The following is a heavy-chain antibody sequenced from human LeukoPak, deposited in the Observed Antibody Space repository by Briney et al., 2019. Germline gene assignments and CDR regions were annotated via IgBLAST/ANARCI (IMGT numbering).Heavy chain of an antibody. J-gene: IGHJ5*02. Sequence: PGGSLRLSCAASGFTFSSYGMHWVRQAPGKGLEWVAFIRYDGSNKYYADSVKGRFTISRDNSENTLYLQMNSLRAEDTAVYYCAKDSQQLVPNWFDPWGQGTLVTVSS. CDR1: GFTFSSYG. CDR2: IRYDGSNK. D-gene: IGHD6-13*01. CDR3: AKDSQQLVPNWFDP. V-gene: IGHV3-30*02.